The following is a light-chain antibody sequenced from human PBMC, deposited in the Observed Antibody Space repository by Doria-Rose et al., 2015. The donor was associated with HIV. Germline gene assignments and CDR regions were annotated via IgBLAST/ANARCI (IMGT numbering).Light chain of an antibody. CDR1: QSFSSTY. V-gene: IGKV3-20*01. J-gene: IGKJ1*01. CDR3: HQYGTSWT. CDR2: DGS. Sequence: TQSPGTLSLSPGERATLSCRASQSFSSTYLAWYQQKPGQAPSLLIYDGSTRATGISDRFSASGSGTDLTLTINRLEPEDFALYYCHQYGTSWTFGQETKVGI.